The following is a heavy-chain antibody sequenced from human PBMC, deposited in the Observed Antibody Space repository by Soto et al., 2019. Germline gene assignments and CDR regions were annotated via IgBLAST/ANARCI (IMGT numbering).Heavy chain of an antibody. Sequence: GESLKISCEASGFIFNNFAMNWVRQAPGKGLEWVSAISSSGVNTYYTDSVKGRFTISRDNSKNAVFLQMNSLRADDTAVYYCAKSWDLGIWGQGTLVTVSS. J-gene: IGHJ4*02. V-gene: IGHV3-23*01. CDR2: ISSSGVNT. D-gene: IGHD1-26*01. CDR3: AKSWDLGI. CDR1: GFIFNNFA.